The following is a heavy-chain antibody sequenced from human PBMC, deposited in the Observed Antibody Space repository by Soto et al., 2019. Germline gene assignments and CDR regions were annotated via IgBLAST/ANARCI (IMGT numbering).Heavy chain of an antibody. Sequence: SETLSLTCAVSGGCISSSNWWSWVRQPPGKGLEWIGEIYHSGSTNYNPSLKSRVTISVDKSKNQFSLKLSSVTAADTAVYYCARAAYGYSGYDYWFDPWGQGTLVTVSS. CDR1: GGCISSSNW. CDR3: ARAAYGYSGYDYWFDP. CDR2: IYHSGST. V-gene: IGHV4-4*02. D-gene: IGHD5-12*01. J-gene: IGHJ5*02.